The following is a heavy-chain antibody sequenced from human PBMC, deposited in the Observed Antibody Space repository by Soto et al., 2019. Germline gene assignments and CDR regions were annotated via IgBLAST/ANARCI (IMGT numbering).Heavy chain of an antibody. J-gene: IGHJ6*02. CDR3: ARDSAIFGVDDTYGMDV. D-gene: IGHD3-3*01. V-gene: IGHV4-38-2*02. CDR2: IYHSGST. CDR1: GYSISSGYY. Sequence: PSETLSLTCAVSGYSISSGYYWGWIRQPPGKGLEWIGSIYHSGSTYYNPSLKSRVTISVDTSKNQFSLKLSSVTAADTAVYYCARDSAIFGVDDTYGMDVWGQGTTVTVSS.